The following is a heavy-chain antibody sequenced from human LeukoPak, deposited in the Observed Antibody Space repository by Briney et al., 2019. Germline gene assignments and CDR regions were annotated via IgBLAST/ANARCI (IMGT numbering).Heavy chain of an antibody. D-gene: IGHD1-26*01. CDR1: GVSLSSDY. V-gene: IGHV4-59*08. CDR3: ARQKDSGTYPFDY. J-gene: IGHJ4*02. CDR2: IYYSGST. Sequence: SETLSLTCTVSGVSLSSDYWSWIRQPPGKGLEWIGSIYYSGSTNYNPSLKSRVTVSVDTSKNQFSLKLSSVTAADTAVYYCARQKDSGTYPFDYWGQGTLVTVSS.